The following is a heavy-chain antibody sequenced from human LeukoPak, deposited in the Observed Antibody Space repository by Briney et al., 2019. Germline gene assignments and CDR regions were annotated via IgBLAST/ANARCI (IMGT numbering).Heavy chain of an antibody. CDR2: ISSSSSY. D-gene: IGHD1-26*01. CDR1: GFTFSSYS. J-gene: IGHJ4*02. CDR3: ARRRDSGSLQHFDY. V-gene: IGHV3-21*04. Sequence: GGSLRLSYAASGFTFSSYSMNWVRQAPGKGLEWVSFISSSSSYKYADSVKGRFTISRDNVKNSLYLQMNSLRAEDTAVYYCARRRDSGSLQHFDYWGQGTLVTVSS.